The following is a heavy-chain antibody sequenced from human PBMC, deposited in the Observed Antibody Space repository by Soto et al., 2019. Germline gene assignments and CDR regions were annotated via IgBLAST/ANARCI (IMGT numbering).Heavy chain of an antibody. D-gene: IGHD3-10*01. CDR3: ASFALWFGELYPHNWFDP. CDR2: IYYSGST. J-gene: IGHJ5*02. Sequence: PSETLSLTCTVSGGSISSSSYYWGWIRQPPGKGLEWIGSIYYSGSTYYNPSLKSRVTISVDTSKNQFSLKLSSVTAADTAVYYCASFALWFGELYPHNWFDPWGQGTLVTVSS. V-gene: IGHV4-39*01. CDR1: GGSISSSSYY.